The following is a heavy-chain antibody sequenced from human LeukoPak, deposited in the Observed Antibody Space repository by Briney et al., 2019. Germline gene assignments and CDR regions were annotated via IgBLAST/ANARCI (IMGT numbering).Heavy chain of an antibody. J-gene: IGHJ6*02. CDR3: ARGPWDTAMVTWYYYGMDV. CDR2: MNPNSGNT. Sequence: ASVKVSCKASGYTFTSYDINWVRQATGQGLEWMGWMNPNSGNTGYAQKFQGRVTMTRNTSISTAYMELSSLRSEDTAVYYCARGPWDTAMVTWYYYGMDVWGQGTTVTVSS. V-gene: IGHV1-8*01. CDR1: GYTFTSYD. D-gene: IGHD5-18*01.